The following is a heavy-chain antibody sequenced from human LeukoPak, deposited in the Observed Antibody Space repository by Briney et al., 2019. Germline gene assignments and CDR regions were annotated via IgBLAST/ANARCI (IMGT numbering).Heavy chain of an antibody. Sequence: PGGSLRLSCAASGFTFSNYGMSWVRQAPGKGLEWVSTITGSGAGKYNAASVKGRFITSRDNSMDTLYLQMSSLRAEDTAVYYCAKLRFPVPVDSWGQGTLVSVSS. J-gene: IGHJ4*02. D-gene: IGHD3-3*01. CDR2: ITGSGAGK. CDR1: GFTFSNYG. V-gene: IGHV3-23*01. CDR3: AKLRFPVPVDS.